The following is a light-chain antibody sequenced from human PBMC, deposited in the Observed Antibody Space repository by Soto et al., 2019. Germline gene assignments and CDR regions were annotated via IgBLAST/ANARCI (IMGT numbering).Light chain of an antibody. J-gene: IGKJ1*01. CDR2: DVS. V-gene: IGKV1-5*01. Sequence: DIEMTQSPSSLSASIGETVTVTCRASQSISRYLNWYQQKPGKAPKLLIYDVSKLRRGVPSRFSGGGSGTEFILTISSLQPEDFATYFCQQYNSYSPWTFGQGTKVDIK. CDR1: QSISRY. CDR3: QQYNSYSPWT.